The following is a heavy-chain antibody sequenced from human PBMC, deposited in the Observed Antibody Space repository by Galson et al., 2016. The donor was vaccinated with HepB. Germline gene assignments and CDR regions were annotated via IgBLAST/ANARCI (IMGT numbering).Heavy chain of an antibody. J-gene: IGHJ6*01. CDR2: ISSGSRDI. CDR3: ARDLQGYCVSTSCYYYYGMDV. CDR1: GFTLSDFS. V-gene: IGHV3-21*01. D-gene: IGHD2-2*01. Sequence: SLRLSCAASGFTLSDFSMNWVRQAPGKGLEWVSSISSGSRDIYYADSVKGRFTISRDNAKNSLYLQMNSLRAEDTAVYYCARDLQGYCVSTSCYYYYGMDVWGRGTTVTVSS.